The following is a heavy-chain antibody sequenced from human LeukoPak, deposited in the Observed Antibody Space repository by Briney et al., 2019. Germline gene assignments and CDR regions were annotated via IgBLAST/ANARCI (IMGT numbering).Heavy chain of an antibody. CDR3: ARGPGYSGSWYLYY. D-gene: IGHD6-13*01. CDR1: GYRFTSYW. V-gene: IGHV5-51*01. CDR2: IYPGDSDT. J-gene: IGHJ4*02. Sequence: GESLKISCKGSGYRFTSYWIAWVRQMPGKGLESMGIIYPGDSDTRYSPSFQGQVTISADKSISTAYLQWSSLKASDIAMYYCARGPGYSGSWYLYYWGQGTLVTVSS.